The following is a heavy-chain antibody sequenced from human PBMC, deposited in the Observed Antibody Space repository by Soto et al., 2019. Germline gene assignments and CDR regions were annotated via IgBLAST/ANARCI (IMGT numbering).Heavy chain of an antibody. J-gene: IGHJ5*02. V-gene: IGHV4-61*01. CDR2: IYYSGST. CDR3: ARSLIAAAASNWFDP. D-gene: IGHD6-13*01. Sequence: SEPQSLTCTVYGGSVSGGSCYWSWIRQPPGKGLEWIGYIYYSGSTNYNPSLKSRVTISVDTSKNQFSLKLSSVTAADAAVYYCARSLIAAAASNWFDPWGQGNLVTVSS. CDR1: GGSVSGGSCY.